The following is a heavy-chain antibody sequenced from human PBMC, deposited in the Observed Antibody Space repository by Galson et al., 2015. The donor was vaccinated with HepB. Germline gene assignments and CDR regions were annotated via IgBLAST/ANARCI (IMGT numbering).Heavy chain of an antibody. Sequence: SLRLSCAASGFTFSSYGMHWVRQAPGKGLEWVAFIRYDGSNKYYADSVNSRFTISRDNSKNTLYLQMNSLKTEDPAVYYCTRLYCSSTSCYEGGYWGQGTLVTVSS. CDR1: GFTFSSYG. CDR2: IRYDGSNK. CDR3: TRLYCSSTSCYEGGY. V-gene: IGHV3-33*01. D-gene: IGHD2-2*01. J-gene: IGHJ4*02.